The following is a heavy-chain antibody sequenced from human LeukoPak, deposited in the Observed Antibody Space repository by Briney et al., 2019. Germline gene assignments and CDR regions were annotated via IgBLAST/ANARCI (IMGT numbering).Heavy chain of an antibody. V-gene: IGHV4-59*08. J-gene: IGHJ4*02. D-gene: IGHD3-22*01. Sequence: SETLSLTCTVSGGSISSYYWTWIRQPPGKGLEWIGYIYYSGSTNYNPSLKSRVTISVDTSKNQFSLKLSSVTAADTAVYYCASSPSGYSWNFDCSGQGTLVTVSS. CDR1: GGSISSYY. CDR3: ASSPSGYSWNFDC. CDR2: IYYSGST.